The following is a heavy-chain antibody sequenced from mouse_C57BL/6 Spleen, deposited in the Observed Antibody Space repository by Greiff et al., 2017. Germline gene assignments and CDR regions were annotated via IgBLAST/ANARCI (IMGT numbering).Heavy chain of an antibody. CDR2: SSDGGSYT. CDR1: GFTFSSYA. D-gene: IGHD2-4*01. Sequence: DVHLVESGGGLVKPGGSLKLSCAASGFTFSSYAMSWVRQTPEKRLEWVATSSDGGSYTYYPDNVKGRFSISRDNAKNNLYLQMSHLKSEDTAMYYCARAYYDYDAGYAMDYWGQGTSVTVSS. V-gene: IGHV5-4*01. J-gene: IGHJ4*01. CDR3: ARAYYDYDAGYAMDY.